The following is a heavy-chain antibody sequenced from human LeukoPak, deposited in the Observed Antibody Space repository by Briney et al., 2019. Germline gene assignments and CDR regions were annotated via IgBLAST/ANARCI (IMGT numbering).Heavy chain of an antibody. D-gene: IGHD1-26*01. V-gene: IGHV4-61*01. Sequence: SETLSLTCTVSGGSISSSSYYWSWIRQPPGKGLEWIGYIYYSGSTNYNPSLKSRVTISVDTSKNQFSLKLSSVTAADTAVYYCARDGSTTAVGYWYFDLWGRGTLVTVSS. CDR3: ARDGSTTAVGYWYFDL. CDR2: IYYSGST. CDR1: GGSISSSSYY. J-gene: IGHJ2*01.